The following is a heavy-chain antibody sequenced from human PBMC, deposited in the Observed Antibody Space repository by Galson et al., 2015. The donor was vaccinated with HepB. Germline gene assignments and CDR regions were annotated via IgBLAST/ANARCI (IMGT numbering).Heavy chain of an antibody. D-gene: IGHD3-10*01. CDR3: AHHPYYGSGSFLFDY. Sequence: ALVKPTQTLTLTCTFSGFSLSTSGVGVGWIRQPPGKALEWLALIYWDDDKRYSPSLKSRLTITKDTSKNQVVLTMTNMDPVDTATYYCAHHPYYGSGSFLFDYWGQGTLVTVSS. CDR2: IYWDDDK. CDR1: GFSLSTSGVG. V-gene: IGHV2-5*02. J-gene: IGHJ4*02.